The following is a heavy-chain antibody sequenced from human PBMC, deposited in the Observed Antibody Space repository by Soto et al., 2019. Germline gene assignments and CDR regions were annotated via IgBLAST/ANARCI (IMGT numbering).Heavy chain of an antibody. Sequence: AGGSLRLSCATSGYAFEDYAMHWVRQVPGKGLEWVSLISWDGESTYYADPVKGRFTVSRDNSEKSLYLQMNSGRVDDTALYYCAKVGQLDITTGHAYFDHWGQGTLVTVSS. CDR1: GYAFEDYA. D-gene: IGHD5-12*01. CDR2: ISWDGEST. V-gene: IGHV3-43D*04. CDR3: AKVGQLDITTGHAYFDH. J-gene: IGHJ4*02.